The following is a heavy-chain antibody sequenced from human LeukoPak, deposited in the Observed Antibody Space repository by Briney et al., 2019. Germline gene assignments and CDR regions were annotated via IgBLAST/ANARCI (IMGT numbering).Heavy chain of an antibody. V-gene: IGHV4-4*08. D-gene: IGHD5-24*01. J-gene: IGHJ3*02. CDR3: ARDGYNVGAFDI. CDR2: IYTSGST. Sequence: SETLSLTCTVSGGSISSYYWSWIRQPPGKGLEWIGRIYTSGSTNYNPSLKSRVTISVDTSKNQFSLKLSSVTAADTAVYYCARDGYNVGAFDIWGQGTMVTVSS. CDR1: GGSISSYY.